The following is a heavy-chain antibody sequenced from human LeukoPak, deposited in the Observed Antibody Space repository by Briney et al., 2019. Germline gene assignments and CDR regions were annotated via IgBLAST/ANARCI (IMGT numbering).Heavy chain of an antibody. D-gene: IGHD3-10*01. CDR3: AKDLWFGEYTYYFDY. CDR1: GFTFSSYA. CDR2: ISGSGGST. Sequence: GGSLRLSCAASGFTFSSYAMSCVRQAPGKGLEWVSAISGSGGSTYYADSVKGRFTISRDNSKNTLYLQMNSLRAEDTAVYYCAKDLWFGEYTYYFDYWGQGTLVTVSS. J-gene: IGHJ4*02. V-gene: IGHV3-23*01.